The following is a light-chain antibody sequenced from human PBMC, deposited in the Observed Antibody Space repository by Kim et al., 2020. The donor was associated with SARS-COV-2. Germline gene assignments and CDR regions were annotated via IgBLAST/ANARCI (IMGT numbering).Light chain of an antibody. V-gene: IGKV3-20*01. Sequence: PGARATLSCRASQSVSSNYLSWYQQQPGQAPRLLIYGASSRATGIPDRFSGSGSGTDFTLTISRLEPEDFAVYYCQQYGSSPKLTFGGGTKVDIK. CDR3: QQYGSSPKLT. CDR1: QSVSSNY. J-gene: IGKJ4*01. CDR2: GAS.